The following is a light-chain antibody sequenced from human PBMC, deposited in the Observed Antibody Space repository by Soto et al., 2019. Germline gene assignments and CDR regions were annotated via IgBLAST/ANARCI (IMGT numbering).Light chain of an antibody. CDR2: GAS. Sequence: EIVLMQSPDTLSLSPGERATLSCRASQSVSSRYLAWYQQKPGQAPRLLIYGASSRATGIPDRFSGSGSGTDFTLTISRLEPEDFAVYYCQQRAGSSTFGQGTRLEIK. J-gene: IGKJ5*01. CDR1: QSVSSRY. V-gene: IGKV3-20*01. CDR3: QQRAGSST.